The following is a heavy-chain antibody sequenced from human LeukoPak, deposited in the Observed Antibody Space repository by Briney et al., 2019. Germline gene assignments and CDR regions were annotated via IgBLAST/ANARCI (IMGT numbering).Heavy chain of an antibody. CDR1: GGSINNYY. Sequence: SETLSLSCTVSGGSINNYYWSWIRQPAGKGLEWIGRIYTSGSTDYSPYLKSRVNMSLDTSKNQLSLRLSSVTAADTAVYYCARNFGSGNYFDYWGQGTLVTVSS. D-gene: IGHD3-10*01. J-gene: IGHJ4*02. CDR3: ARNFGSGNYFDY. CDR2: IYTSGST. V-gene: IGHV4-4*07.